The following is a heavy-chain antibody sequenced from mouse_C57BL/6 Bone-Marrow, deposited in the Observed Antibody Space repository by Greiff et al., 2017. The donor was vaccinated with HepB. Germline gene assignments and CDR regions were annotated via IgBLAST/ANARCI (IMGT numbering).Heavy chain of an antibody. CDR1: GYTFTSYW. CDR2: MYPGSGST. Sequence: VKLQQPGAELVKPGASVKMSCKASGYTFTSYWITWVKQRPGQGLEWIGDMYPGSGSTNYNEKFKSKATLTVDTSSSTAYMQLSSLTSEDSAVYYCVYYYGSSVDYWGQGTTLTVSS. CDR3: VYYYGSSVDY. V-gene: IGHV1-55*01. D-gene: IGHD1-1*01. J-gene: IGHJ2*01.